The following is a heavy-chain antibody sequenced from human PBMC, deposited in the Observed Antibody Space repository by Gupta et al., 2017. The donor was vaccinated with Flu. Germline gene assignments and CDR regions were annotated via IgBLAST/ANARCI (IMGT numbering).Heavy chain of an antibody. CDR2: IGAAGTCT. Sequence: SFSTYAMHWVRQAPGKGLEWVATIGAAGTCTYYADSVKGRFSISRDNSNSRVFLHLNSLRVEDTAVFYCAKDGDGYSFNYWGQGTLVTVSS. J-gene: IGHJ4*02. CDR3: AKDGDGYSFNY. CDR1: SFSTYA. V-gene: IGHV3-23*01. D-gene: IGHD2-21*01.